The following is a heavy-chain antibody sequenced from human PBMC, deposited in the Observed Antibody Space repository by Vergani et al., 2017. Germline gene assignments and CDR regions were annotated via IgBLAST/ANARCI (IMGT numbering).Heavy chain of an antibody. J-gene: IGHJ4*02. CDR1: GFSFRGHG. V-gene: IGHV3-30*03. D-gene: IGHD6-19*01. CDR2: ISYDGTKK. Sequence: QVHLVESGGGVVQPGRSLTLSCVASGFSFRGHGMHWVRQAPGKGLEWVAVISYDGTKKYYADFVKGRFTISRDNSKNTLYLQMNSLRAEDTAVYYCVRAPAVAGTGGEYYFDYWGQGTLVTVSS. CDR3: VRAPAVAGTGGEYYFDY.